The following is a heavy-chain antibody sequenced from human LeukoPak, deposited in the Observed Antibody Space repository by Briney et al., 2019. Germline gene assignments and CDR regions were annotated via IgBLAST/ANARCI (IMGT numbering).Heavy chain of an antibody. CDR3: ARDSPRSSGYYSRRGYWFDP. Sequence: GRSLRPSCAASGFTFSDYYMSWIRQAPGKGLEWVSYISSSGSTIYYADSVKGRFTISRDNAKNSLYLQMNSLRAEDTAVYYCARDSPRSSGYYSRRGYWFDPWGQGTLVTVSS. J-gene: IGHJ5*02. CDR2: ISSSGSTI. V-gene: IGHV3-11*01. CDR1: GFTFSDYY. D-gene: IGHD3-22*01.